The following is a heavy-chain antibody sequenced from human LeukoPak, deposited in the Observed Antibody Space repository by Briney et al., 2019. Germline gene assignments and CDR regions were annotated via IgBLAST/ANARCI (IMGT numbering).Heavy chain of an antibody. J-gene: IGHJ4*02. CDR1: GFTFSHYG. D-gene: IGHD3-3*01. CDR2: IESSADSGTT. CDR3: TTSPGITVFGVVTDY. Sequence: GGSLRLSCEASGFTFSHYGMHWVRQAPGKGLEWVGRIESSADSGTTDYAAPVKGRFTMSRDDSKNTLYLQMNNVKTEDTGVYYCTTSPGITVFGVVTDYWGPGTLVIVSS. V-gene: IGHV3-15*04.